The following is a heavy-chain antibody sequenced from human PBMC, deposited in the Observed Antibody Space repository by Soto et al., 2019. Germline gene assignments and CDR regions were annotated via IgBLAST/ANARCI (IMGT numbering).Heavy chain of an antibody. CDR2: IDWDDDK. J-gene: IGHJ4*02. D-gene: IGHD3-22*01. CDR1: GFSLSTSGMR. V-gene: IGHV2-70*04. Sequence: GSGPTLVNPTQTLTLTCTFSGFSLSTSGMRVSWIRQPPGKALEWLARIDWDDDKFYSTSLKTRLTISKDTSKNQVVLTMTNMDPVDTATYYCARSLYDSSGYYYDYWGQGTLVTVSS. CDR3: ARSLYDSSGYYYDY.